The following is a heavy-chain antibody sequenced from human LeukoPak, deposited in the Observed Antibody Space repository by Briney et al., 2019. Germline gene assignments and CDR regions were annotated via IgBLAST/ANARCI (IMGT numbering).Heavy chain of an antibody. Sequence: ASVKVSCKASGYTFTSYGISWVRQAPGQGLEWMGWISAYNGNTNYAQKLQGRVTMTTDTSTSTACMELRSLRSDDTAVYYCARGGYSWVNHDAFDIWGQGTMVTVSS. CDR3: ARGGYSWVNHDAFDI. CDR2: ISAYNGNT. V-gene: IGHV1-18*01. CDR1: GYTFTSYG. D-gene: IGHD5-18*01. J-gene: IGHJ3*02.